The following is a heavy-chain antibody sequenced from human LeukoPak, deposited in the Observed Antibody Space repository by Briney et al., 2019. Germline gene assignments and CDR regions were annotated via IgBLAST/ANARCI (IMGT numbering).Heavy chain of an antibody. Sequence: ASVKVSRKASGGTFSSYAISWVRQAPGQGLEWMGRIIPILGIANYAQKFQGRVTITADKSTSTAYMELSSLRSEDTAVYYCARWVDATPYYFDYWGQGTLLTVSS. CDR1: GGTFSSYA. CDR3: ARWVDATPYYFDY. CDR2: IIPILGIA. D-gene: IGHD2-15*01. J-gene: IGHJ4*02. V-gene: IGHV1-69*04.